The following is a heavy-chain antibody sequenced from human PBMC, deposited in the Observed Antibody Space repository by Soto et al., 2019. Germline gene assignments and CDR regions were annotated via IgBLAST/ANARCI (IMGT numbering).Heavy chain of an antibody. D-gene: IGHD3-22*01. CDR2: TYYRSKWYN. V-gene: IGHV6-1*01. CDR1: GDSVSSNSAA. Sequence: SQTLSLTCAISGDSVSSNSAAWNCIRQSPSRGLEWLGRTYYRSKWYNGYAVSVKSRITINPDTSKNQFSLQLNSVTPEDTAVYYCARDAETYYYDSSGPGAFDIWGQGTMVTVSS. J-gene: IGHJ3*02. CDR3: ARDAETYYYDSSGPGAFDI.